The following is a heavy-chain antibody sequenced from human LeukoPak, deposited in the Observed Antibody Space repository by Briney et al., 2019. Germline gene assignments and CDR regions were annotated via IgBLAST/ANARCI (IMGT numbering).Heavy chain of an antibody. D-gene: IGHD6-13*01. Sequence: GGSLRLSCAASGFTFSSYSMNWVRQAPGKGLGWVSYISSSSSTIYYADSVKGRFTISRDNAKNSLYLQMNSLRAEDTAVYYCAREEGQQLVGYYYYYMDVWGKGTTVTVSS. CDR3: AREEGQQLVGYYYYYMDV. J-gene: IGHJ6*03. V-gene: IGHV3-48*01. CDR1: GFTFSSYS. CDR2: ISSSSSTI.